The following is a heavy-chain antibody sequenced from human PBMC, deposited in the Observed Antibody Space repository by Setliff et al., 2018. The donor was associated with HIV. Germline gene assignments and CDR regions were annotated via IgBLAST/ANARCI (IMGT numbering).Heavy chain of an antibody. J-gene: IGHJ4*02. D-gene: IGHD3-3*01. Sequence: GGSLRLSCSSYGFTFSSFSMHWVRQAPGKGLQYVAGINGNGQTTYYGDSVKGRFTISRDNSKNTPSLQLNSLRPEDTAMYHCVRDFEYWSGVFVWGYFHFWGQGTPVTVAS. CDR1: GFTFSSFS. V-gene: IGHV3-64D*08. CDR3: VRDFEYWSGVFVWGYFHF. CDR2: INGNGQTT.